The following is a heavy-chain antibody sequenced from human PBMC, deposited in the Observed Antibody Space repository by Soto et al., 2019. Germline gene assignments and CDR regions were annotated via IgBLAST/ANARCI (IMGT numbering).Heavy chain of an antibody. CDR1: GGSFTGYY. CDR3: ARARGRYCTNCVCYLYYFDY. V-gene: IGHV4-34*01. Sequence: PSETLSLTCAVYGGSFTGYYWSWIRQPPGRWLEWIGEINHSGSTNYNPSLKSRVTISVDTSKNQFSLKLSSVTAADTAVYYCARARGRYCTNCVCYLYYFDYWGQGTLVTVSS. D-gene: IGHD2-8*01. CDR2: INHSGST. J-gene: IGHJ4*02.